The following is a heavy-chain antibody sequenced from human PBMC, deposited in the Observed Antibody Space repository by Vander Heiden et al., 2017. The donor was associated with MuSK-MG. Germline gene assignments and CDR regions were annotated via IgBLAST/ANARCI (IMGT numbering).Heavy chain of an antibody. CDR3: ARRTFYIDY. V-gene: IGHV3-48*04. D-gene: IGHD3-10*01. J-gene: IGHJ4*02. CDR1: GFTFSSYS. Sequence: EVQLVESGGGLVQPGGSLRLPCAASGFTFSSYSMNWVRQAPGKGLEWVSYISSSRRTIDDADSVKGRFTISRDNAKNSLYMKMNSLRAEDTAVDYCARRTFYIDYWGQGTMVTVYS. CDR2: ISSSRRTI.